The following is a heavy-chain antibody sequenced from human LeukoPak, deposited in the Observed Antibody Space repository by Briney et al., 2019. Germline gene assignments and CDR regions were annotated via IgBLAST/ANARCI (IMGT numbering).Heavy chain of an antibody. CDR3: ARGRYNWNAPTFMDV. D-gene: IGHD1-1*01. V-gene: IGHV3-48*03. CDR1: GFTLSNYE. Sequence: GGSLRLSCAASGFTLSNYEMNWARQAPGKGLEWLSYISSSGTTRYYADSVKGRFTISRDNAKNSLYLQMNSLRAEDTALYYCARGRYNWNAPTFMDVWGQGTTVSVSS. CDR2: ISSSGTTR. J-gene: IGHJ6*02.